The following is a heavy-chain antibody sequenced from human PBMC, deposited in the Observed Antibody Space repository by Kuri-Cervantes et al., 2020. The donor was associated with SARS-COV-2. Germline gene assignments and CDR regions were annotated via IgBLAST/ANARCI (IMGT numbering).Heavy chain of an antibody. V-gene: IGHV4-31*03. CDR1: GGSISSGGYY. D-gene: IGHD4-11*01. CDR3: ARGSTVTRNYYYYYYMDV. J-gene: IGHJ6*03. CDR2: IYYSGST. Sequence: SETLSLTCTVSGGSISSGGYYWSWIRQHPGKGLEWIGYIYYSGSTYYNPSLKSRVTISVDTSKNQFSLKLSSVTAADTAVYYCARGSTVTRNYYYYYYMDVWGKGTTVTVSS.